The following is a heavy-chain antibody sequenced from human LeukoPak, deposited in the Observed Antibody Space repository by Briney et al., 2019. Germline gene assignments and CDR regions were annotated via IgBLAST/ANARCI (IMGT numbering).Heavy chain of an antibody. CDR2: IYYSGST. D-gene: IGHD4-23*01. CDR1: GGSISSYY. V-gene: IGHV4-59*01. CDR3: ARDYGGYNDAFDI. Sequence: SETLSLTCTVSGGSISSYYWSWIRQPPGKGLEWIGYIYYSGSTNYNPSLKSRVTISVDTSKNQFSLKLSSVAAADTAVYYCARDYGGYNDAFDIWGQGTMVTASS. J-gene: IGHJ3*02.